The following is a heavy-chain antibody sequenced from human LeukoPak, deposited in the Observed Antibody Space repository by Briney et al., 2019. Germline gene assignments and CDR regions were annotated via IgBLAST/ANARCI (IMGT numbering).Heavy chain of an antibody. CDR3: ARDGDYGTGSYYRGCIDS. CDR1: GYTFTRYY. Sequence: ASVKVSCKASGYTFTRYYMHWVRQAPGQGLEWMGIISPSGGSARYAQKFQGRVTMTRDTSISTAYVDLSSLRSDDTAVYYCARDGDYGTGSYYRGCIDSWGQGTPVTVSP. V-gene: IGHV1-46*01. D-gene: IGHD3-10*01. CDR2: ISPSGGSA. J-gene: IGHJ4*02.